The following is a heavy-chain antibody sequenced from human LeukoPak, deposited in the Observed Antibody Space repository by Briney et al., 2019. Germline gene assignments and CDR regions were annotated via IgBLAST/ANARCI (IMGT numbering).Heavy chain of an antibody. CDR1: GFSFSSYW. Sequence: GGSLRLSCAASGFSFSSYWMSWVRQAPGKGLEWVANIKQDGSEKYYVDSVKGRFTISRDNAKNSLYLQMNSLRAEDTAVYYCARVEEAWDYYGSGSYVKLNDYWGQGTLVTVSS. V-gene: IGHV3-7*01. J-gene: IGHJ4*02. CDR2: IKQDGSEK. CDR3: ARVEEAWDYYGSGSYVKLNDY. D-gene: IGHD3-10*01.